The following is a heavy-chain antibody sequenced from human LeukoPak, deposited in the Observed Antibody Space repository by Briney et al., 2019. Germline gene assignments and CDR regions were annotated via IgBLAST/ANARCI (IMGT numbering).Heavy chain of an antibody. CDR2: IYTSGST. CDR3: ARGVRPDY. V-gene: IGHV4-61*02. Sequence: SETLSLTCTVSGGSISSGSYYWSWIRQPAGKGLEWIGRIYTSGSTNYNPSLKSRVIISVDTYKNQFSLKLSSVTAADTAVYYCARGVRPDYWGQGTLVTVSS. J-gene: IGHJ4*02. CDR1: GGSISSGSYY.